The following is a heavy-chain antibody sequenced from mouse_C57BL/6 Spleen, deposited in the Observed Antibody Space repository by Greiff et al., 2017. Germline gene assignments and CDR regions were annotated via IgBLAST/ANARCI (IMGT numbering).Heavy chain of an antibody. V-gene: IGHV1-59*01. CDR1: GYTFTSYW. Sequence: VQLQQPGAELVRPGTSVKLSCKASGYTFTSYWMHWVKQRPGQGLEWIGVIDPSDSYTNYNQKFKGKATLTVDTSSSTAYMQLSSLTSEDSAVCYCAPGDYGSRTGRFAYWGQGTLVTVSA. J-gene: IGHJ3*01. CDR2: IDPSDSYT. D-gene: IGHD1-1*01. CDR3: APGDYGSRTGRFAY.